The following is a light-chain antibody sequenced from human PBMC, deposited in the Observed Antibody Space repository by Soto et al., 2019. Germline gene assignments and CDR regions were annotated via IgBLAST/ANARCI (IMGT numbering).Light chain of an antibody. J-gene: IGKJ5*01. CDR3: QQRGNWPPIT. V-gene: IGKV3-11*01. Sequence: EIVMTQSPATLSVSPGDRPTLSCRASQSVSFSYLAWYQQKPGQAPRLLLYDASNRATGIPARSSGSGSGTDFTLTISSLEPEDFSVYYCQQRGNWPPITFGQGTRLEIK. CDR2: DAS. CDR1: QSVSFSY.